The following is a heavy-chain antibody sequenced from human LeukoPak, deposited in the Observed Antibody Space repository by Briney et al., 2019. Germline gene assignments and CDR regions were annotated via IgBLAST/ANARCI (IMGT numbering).Heavy chain of an antibody. CDR3: ARHTSGLDF. CDR2: IYPGDSDT. CDR1: GYTFATYW. Sequence: AGESLEISCKGSGYTFATYWIGWVRQVPGKGLEWMGIIYPGDSDTRYSPSFQGQVTISADKSISTAYLQWNTLKASDTAMYYCARHTSGLDFWGQGTLVTVSS. V-gene: IGHV5-51*01. D-gene: IGHD2-8*01. J-gene: IGHJ4*02.